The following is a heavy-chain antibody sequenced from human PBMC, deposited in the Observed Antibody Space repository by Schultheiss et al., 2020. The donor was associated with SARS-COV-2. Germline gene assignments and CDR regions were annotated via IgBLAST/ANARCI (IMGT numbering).Heavy chain of an antibody. CDR1: GFTFSNYA. CDR2: ISGSGGST. Sequence: GGSLRLSCAASGFTFSNYAMSWVRQAPGKGLEWVSAISGSGGSTYYADSVKGRFAISRGNSKNTLYLQMNSLRAEDTAVYYCAKDHTYTSGYYFDYWGQGTLVTVSS. D-gene: IGHD6-19*01. V-gene: IGHV3-23*01. J-gene: IGHJ4*02. CDR3: AKDHTYTSGYYFDY.